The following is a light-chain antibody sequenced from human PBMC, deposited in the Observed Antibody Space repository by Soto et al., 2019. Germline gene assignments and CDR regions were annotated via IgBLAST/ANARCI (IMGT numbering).Light chain of an antibody. CDR1: QSFSSYY. J-gene: IGKJ4*01. V-gene: IGKV3-20*01. CDR2: GAS. CDR3: QRYGSSVT. Sequence: EVVLTQSPGTLSLSPGDRLTLSWRASQSFSSYYLAWYQQKPGQAPRLLIYGASSRAPGTPDRFSGSGSGTDFSLTISRLGPEDFAVYFCQRYGSSVTFGGGTKVDIK.